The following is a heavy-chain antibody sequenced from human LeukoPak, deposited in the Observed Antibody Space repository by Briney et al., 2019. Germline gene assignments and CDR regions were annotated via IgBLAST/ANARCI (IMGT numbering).Heavy chain of an antibody. CDR1: GGSFSGYY. Sequence: SETLSLTCAVYGGSFSGYYWSWIRQPPGKGLEWIGEINHSGSTNYNPSLKSRVTISVDTSKNQFSLKLSSVTAADTAVYYCARGPTVAYYYYYGMDVWGQGTTVTVSS. J-gene: IGHJ6*02. D-gene: IGHD4-23*01. CDR2: INHSGST. V-gene: IGHV4-34*01. CDR3: ARGPTVAYYYYYGMDV.